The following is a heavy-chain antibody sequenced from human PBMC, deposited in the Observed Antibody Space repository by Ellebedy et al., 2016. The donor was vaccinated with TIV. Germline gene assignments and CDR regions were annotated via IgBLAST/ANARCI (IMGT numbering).Heavy chain of an antibody. D-gene: IGHD1-14*01. CDR1: GYSFTSYW. V-gene: IGHV5-51*01. Sequence: KVSCKGSGYSFTSYWIDGVRQMPGKGLEWMGSIYPGDSDTRYSPSFQGQVTISADTSISTAYLQWSSLKASDTAMYYCARDSGLDYWGQGTLVTVSS. CDR2: IYPGDSDT. CDR3: ARDSGLDY. J-gene: IGHJ4*02.